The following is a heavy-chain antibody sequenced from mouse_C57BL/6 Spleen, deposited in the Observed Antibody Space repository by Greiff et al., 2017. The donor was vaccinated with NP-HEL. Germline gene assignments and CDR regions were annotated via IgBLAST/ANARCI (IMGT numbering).Heavy chain of an antibody. CDR1: GFSLTSYA. CDR2: IWTGGGT. Sequence: VMLVESGPGLVAPSQRLSITCTVSGFSLTSYAISWVRQPPGKGLEWLGVIWTGGGTNYNSALKSRLSISKDNSKSQVFLKMNSLQTDDTARYYCAGSYGSSPYYAMDYWGQGTSVTVSS. CDR3: AGSYGSSPYYAMDY. J-gene: IGHJ4*01. D-gene: IGHD1-1*01. V-gene: IGHV2-9-1*01.